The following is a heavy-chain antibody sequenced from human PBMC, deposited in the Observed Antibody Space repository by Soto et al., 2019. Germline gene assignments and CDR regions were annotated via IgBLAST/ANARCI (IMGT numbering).Heavy chain of an antibody. V-gene: IGHV3-74*01. CDR1: GFTFSSYW. J-gene: IGHJ6*02. D-gene: IGHD5-12*01. Sequence: GGSLRLSCAASGFTFSSYWMHWVRQAPGKGLVWVSRINSDGSSTSYADSVKGRFTISRDKAKNTLYLQMNSLSAEDTAVYYCARGEVHGWLQRPNYYYYGMDVWGQGTTVTVSS. CDR3: ARGEVHGWLQRPNYYYYGMDV. CDR2: INSDGSST.